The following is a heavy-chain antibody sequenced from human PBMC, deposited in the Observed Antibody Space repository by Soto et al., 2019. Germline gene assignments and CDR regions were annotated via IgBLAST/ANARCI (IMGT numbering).Heavy chain of an antibody. J-gene: IGHJ5*02. CDR1: GYTFSSYA. CDR3: ARSSAYNWFDP. CDR2: INAGNGNT. Sequence: GASVKVSCKASGYTFSSYAMHWVRQAPGQRLEWMGWINAGNGNTKYSQKFQGRVTITRDTSASTAYMELSSLRSEDTAVYYCARSSAYNWFDPWGQGTLVTVSS. V-gene: IGHV1-3*01. D-gene: IGHD3-22*01.